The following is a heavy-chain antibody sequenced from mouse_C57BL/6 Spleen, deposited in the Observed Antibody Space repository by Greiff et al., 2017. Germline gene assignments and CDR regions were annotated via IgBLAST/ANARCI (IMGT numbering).Heavy chain of an antibody. CDR2: ISSGSSTI. Sequence: EVHLVESGGGLVKPGGSLKLSCAASGFTFSDYGMHWVRQAPEKGLEWVAYISSGSSTIYYADTVKGRFTISIDTATNTLFLQMTSLRSEDTAMYYCARRRTGSYYFDYWGQGTTLTVSS. J-gene: IGHJ2*01. CDR1: GFTFSDYG. V-gene: IGHV5-17*01. CDR3: ARRRTGSYYFDY. D-gene: IGHD4-1*01.